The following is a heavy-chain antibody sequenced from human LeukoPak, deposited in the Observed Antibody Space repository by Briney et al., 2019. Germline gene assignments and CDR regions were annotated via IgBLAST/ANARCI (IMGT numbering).Heavy chain of an antibody. J-gene: IGHJ4*02. CDR1: GFTFSSYS. CDR2: ISSSSSII. CDR3: ATDRLGYSGSHGY. D-gene: IGHD5-12*01. Sequence: GGSLRLSCAASGFTFSSYSMNWVRQAPGKGLEGISYISSSSSIIYYADSVKGRFTISRDNAKNSLYLQMNSLRAEDTAVYYCATDRLGYSGSHGYWGQGTLVTVSS. V-gene: IGHV3-48*04.